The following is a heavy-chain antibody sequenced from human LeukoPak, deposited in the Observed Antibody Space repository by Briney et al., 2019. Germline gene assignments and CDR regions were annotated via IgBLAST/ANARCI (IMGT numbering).Heavy chain of an antibody. CDR2: ISGSGGST. D-gene: IGHD6-6*01. V-gene: IGHV3-23*01. J-gene: IGHJ4*02. CDR1: GFTFSSYA. CDR3: AKKRAWSSSSPTYFDY. Sequence: GGSLRLSCAASGFTFSSYAMSWVRQAPGKGLEWVSAISGSGGSTYYAGSVKGRFTISRDNSKNTLYLQMNSLRAEDTAVYYCAKKRAWSSSSPTYFDYWGQGTLVTVSS.